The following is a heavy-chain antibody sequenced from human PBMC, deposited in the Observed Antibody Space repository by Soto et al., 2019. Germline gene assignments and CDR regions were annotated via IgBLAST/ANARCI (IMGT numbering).Heavy chain of an antibody. CDR1: GFTFTHYR. J-gene: IGHJ4*02. CDR2: INTDGTIT. V-gene: IGHV3-74*03. Sequence: LRLSCAASGFTFTHYRIHWVRQPPGKGLVWVSHINTDGTITAYADFVKGRFTISRNNAKNTLYLQMNSLRAEDTAVYYCATLSAPSDYWGLGTVVTVSS. CDR3: ATLSAPSDY.